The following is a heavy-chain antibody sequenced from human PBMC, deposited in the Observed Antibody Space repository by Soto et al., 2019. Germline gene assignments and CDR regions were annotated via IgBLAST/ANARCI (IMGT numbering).Heavy chain of an antibody. CDR1: GFTFSSYS. Sequence: GGSLRLSCAASGFTFSSYSMNWVRQAPGKGLEWVSSISSSSSYIYYADSVKGRFTISRDNAKNSLYLQMNSLRAEDTAVYYCARHASGYSSSWYEVGWFDPWGKGTLVTVSS. CDR3: ARHASGYSSSWYEVGWFDP. V-gene: IGHV3-21*01. CDR2: ISSSSSYI. J-gene: IGHJ5*02. D-gene: IGHD6-13*01.